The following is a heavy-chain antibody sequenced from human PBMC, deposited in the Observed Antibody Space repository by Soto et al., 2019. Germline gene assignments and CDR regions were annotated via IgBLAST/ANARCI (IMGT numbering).Heavy chain of an antibody. CDR3: AREGGGVYCRGGSCYGRYFDY. CDR1: GFTVSTNY. CDR2: IYSGGDT. Sequence: EVQLVETGGGLMQPGGSLRLSCAASGFTVSTNYMSWVRQAPGKGLEWVSIIYSGGDTYYSDSVKGRFTISRDNSKNALYLQMNSLRAEDTAVYYCAREGGGVYCRGGSCYGRYFDYWGQGTLVTVSA. V-gene: IGHV3-53*02. D-gene: IGHD2-15*01. J-gene: IGHJ4*02.